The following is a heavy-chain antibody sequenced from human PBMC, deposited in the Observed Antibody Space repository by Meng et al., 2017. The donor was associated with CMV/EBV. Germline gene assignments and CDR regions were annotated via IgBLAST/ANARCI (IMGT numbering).Heavy chain of an antibody. CDR1: GYTFTSYG. Sequence: ASVKVSCKASGYTFTSYGISWVRQAPGQGLEWMGWISAYNGNTNYAQKLQGRVTMTTDTSTSTAYMELRSLRSDDTAVYYCARDLCSSASCYPPYYYYGMDVWGQLTTVTVSS. D-gene: IGHD2-2*01. CDR2: ISAYNGNT. CDR3: ARDLCSSASCYPPYYYYGMDV. J-gene: IGHJ6*02. V-gene: IGHV1-18*01.